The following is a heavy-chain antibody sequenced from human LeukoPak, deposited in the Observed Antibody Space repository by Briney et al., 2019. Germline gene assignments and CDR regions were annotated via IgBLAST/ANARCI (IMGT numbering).Heavy chain of an antibody. CDR3: ASPKYGDFCFDY. V-gene: IGHV1-2*02. Sequence: ASVKVSCKASGYTFSGYYIHWVRQAPGKGLEWIGWISPSTGGTNYAQKFQGRVIMTRDTSIATAYMELRRLRSDDTAVYFCASPKYGDFCFDYWGQGTLVTVAS. CDR1: GYTFSGYY. CDR2: ISPSTGGT. D-gene: IGHD2-21*02. J-gene: IGHJ4*02.